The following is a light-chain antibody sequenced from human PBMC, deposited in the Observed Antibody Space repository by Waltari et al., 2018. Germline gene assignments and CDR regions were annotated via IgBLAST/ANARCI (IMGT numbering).Light chain of an antibody. CDR1: QSVSSN. CDR2: GAS. Sequence: EIVMTQSPATLSVSPGERATLSCRASQSVSSNLAWYQQKPGQAPRLLSDGASTRATGIPARFSGNGSGTEFTLTISSLQSEDVAVYYCQQYNNWPPWTFGQGTKVEIK. V-gene: IGKV3-15*01. CDR3: QQYNNWPPWT. J-gene: IGKJ1*01.